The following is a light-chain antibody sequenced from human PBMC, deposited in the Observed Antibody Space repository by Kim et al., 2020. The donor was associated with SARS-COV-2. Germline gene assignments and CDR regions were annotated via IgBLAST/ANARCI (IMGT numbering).Light chain of an antibody. J-gene: IGLJ3*02. CDR2: EDH. V-gene: IGLV6-57*01. CDR3: QSYHDNAWV. Sequence: GKTVIIPCTRSGGSISSDFVQWFQQRPGTSPTTVIYEDHIRPSGVPDRFSGFVDSSSNSASLTISGLKPEDEADYYCQSYHDNAWVFGGGTQLTVL. CDR1: GGSISSDF.